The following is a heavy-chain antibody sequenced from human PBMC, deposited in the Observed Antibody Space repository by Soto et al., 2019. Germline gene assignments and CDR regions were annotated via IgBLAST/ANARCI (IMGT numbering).Heavy chain of an antibody. CDR2: ISGSGGST. D-gene: IGHD3-22*01. Sequence: GGSLRLSCAASGFTFSSYAMSWVRQAPGKGLEWVSAISGSGGSTYYADSVKCRFTISRDNSKNTLYLQMNSLRAEDTAVYYCAKLVRYYYDSSAISSWGQGTLVTVSS. CDR3: AKLVRYYYDSSAISS. J-gene: IGHJ4*02. V-gene: IGHV3-23*01. CDR1: GFTFSSYA.